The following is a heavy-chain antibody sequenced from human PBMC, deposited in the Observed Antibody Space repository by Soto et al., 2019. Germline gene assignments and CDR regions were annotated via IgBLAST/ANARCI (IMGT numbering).Heavy chain of an antibody. CDR1: GFTFSSYA. V-gene: IGHV3-64*01. Sequence: EVQLVESGGGLVQPGGSLRLSCAASGFTFSSYAMHWVRQAPGKGLEYVSAISSNGGSTYYANSVKGRFTISRDNSKNTLYLQMGSLRAEDMAVYYFARDTKSGSYSLDYWCQGTLVTVSS. J-gene: IGHJ4*02. D-gene: IGHD1-26*01. CDR3: ARDTKSGSYSLDY. CDR2: ISSNGGST.